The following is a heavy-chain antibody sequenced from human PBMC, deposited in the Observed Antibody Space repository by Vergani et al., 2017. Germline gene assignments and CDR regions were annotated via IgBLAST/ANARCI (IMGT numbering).Heavy chain of an antibody. CDR3: ARLGSVAGTPEFYFDY. CDR2: IHHSGST. Sequence: QVQLQESGPGLVKPSETLSLTCDVSDYSISTGHYWAWIRQPPGKGLEWIGYIHHSGSTFYNPSLKSRVTVSVATSKNQFSLKLRSVTAADTAFYYCARLGSVAGTPEFYFDYWGQGTLVTVSS. J-gene: IGHJ4*02. V-gene: IGHV4-38-2*01. CDR1: DYSISTGHY. D-gene: IGHD6-19*01.